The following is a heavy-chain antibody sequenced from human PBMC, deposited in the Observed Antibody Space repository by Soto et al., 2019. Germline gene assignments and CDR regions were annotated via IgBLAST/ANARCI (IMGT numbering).Heavy chain of an antibody. Sequence: ASVKVSCKASGYTFTSYGISWVRQAPGQGLEWMGWISAYNGNTNYAQKLQGRVTMTTDTSTSTAYMELRSLRSDDTAVYYCAREQYYDILTGYHYYYYYGMDVWGQGTKVTVSS. CDR2: ISAYNGNT. D-gene: IGHD3-9*01. V-gene: IGHV1-18*01. CDR1: GYTFTSYG. J-gene: IGHJ6*02. CDR3: AREQYYDILTGYHYYYYYGMDV.